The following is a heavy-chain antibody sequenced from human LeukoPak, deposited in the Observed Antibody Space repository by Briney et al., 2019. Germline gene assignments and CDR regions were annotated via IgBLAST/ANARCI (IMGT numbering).Heavy chain of an antibody. Sequence: SETLSLTCAVYGGSFSGYYWSWIRQPPGKGLEWIGEINHSGSTNYNPSLKSRVTISVDRSKNQFSLKLSSVTAADTAVYYCARGPSSSWYSIDYWGQGTLVTVSS. CDR3: ARGPSSSWYSIDY. CDR2: INHSGST. J-gene: IGHJ4*02. V-gene: IGHV4-34*01. D-gene: IGHD6-13*01. CDR1: GGSFSGYY.